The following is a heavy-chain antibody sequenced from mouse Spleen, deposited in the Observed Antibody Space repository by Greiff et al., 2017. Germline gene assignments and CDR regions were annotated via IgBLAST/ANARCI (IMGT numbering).Heavy chain of an antibody. J-gene: IGHJ4*01. CDR2: IWAGGST. CDR1: GFSLTSYG. D-gene: IGHD4-1*01. V-gene: IGHV2-9*02. Sequence: VNVVESGPGLVAPSQSLSITCTVSGFSLTSYGVHWVRQPPGKGLEWLGVIWAGGSTNYNSALMSRLSISKDNSKSQVFLKMNSLQTDDTAMYYCARDQANWDYAMDYWGQGTSVTVSS. CDR3: ARDQANWDYAMDY.